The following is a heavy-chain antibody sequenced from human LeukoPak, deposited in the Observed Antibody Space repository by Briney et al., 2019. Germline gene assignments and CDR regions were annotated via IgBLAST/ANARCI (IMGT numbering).Heavy chain of an antibody. CDR3: ARRVVQSSSSSGYYYYYGMDV. D-gene: IGHD6-6*01. CDR2: INHSGST. CDR1: GGSFSGYY. Sequence: SETLSLTCAVYGGSFSGYYWSWIRQPPGKGLEWIGEINHSGSTNYNPSLKSRVTISVDTSKNQFSLKLSSVTASDTAMYYRARRVVQSSSSSGYYYYYGMDVWGQGTTVTVSS. V-gene: IGHV4-34*01. J-gene: IGHJ6*02.